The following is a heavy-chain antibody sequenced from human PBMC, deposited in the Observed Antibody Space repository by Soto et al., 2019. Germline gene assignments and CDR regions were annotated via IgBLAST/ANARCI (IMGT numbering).Heavy chain of an antibody. J-gene: IGHJ4*02. CDR1: GGSISSYY. V-gene: IGHV4-59*08. Sequence: SETLSLTCTVSGGSISSYYWSWIRQSPGKGLEWIGYIYYSGSTNYNPSLKSRVTISVYTSKNQFSLKLSSVTAADTAVYYCARLEGDTGLFDYWGQGTLVTVSS. D-gene: IGHD5-18*01. CDR3: ARLEGDTGLFDY. CDR2: IYYSGST.